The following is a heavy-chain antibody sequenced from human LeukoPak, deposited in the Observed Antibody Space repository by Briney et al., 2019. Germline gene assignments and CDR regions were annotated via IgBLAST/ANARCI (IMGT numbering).Heavy chain of an antibody. Sequence: PGGSLRLSCAASGLNVTYNYMSWVRQAPGKGLEWLSVFYSGGMTYYADSVKGRFIISRDNSKNTLYLQMNRLRAEDTAVYYCARVGLLLDRRLDYWGQGTLVTVSS. CDR2: FYSGGMT. V-gene: IGHV3-53*01. CDR1: GLNVTYNY. J-gene: IGHJ4*02. CDR3: ARVGLLLDRRLDY. D-gene: IGHD3-22*01.